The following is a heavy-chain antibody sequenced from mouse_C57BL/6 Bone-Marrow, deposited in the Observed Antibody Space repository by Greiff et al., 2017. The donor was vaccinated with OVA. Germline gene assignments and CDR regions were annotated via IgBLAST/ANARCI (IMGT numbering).Heavy chain of an antibody. V-gene: IGHV1-54*01. CDR2: LNPGSGGP. J-gene: IGHJ3*01. D-gene: IGHD2-3*01. CDR1: GYAFTNHL. CDR3: ARDGYYSFAY. Sequence: QVQLQQSGAELVRPGTSVKVSCKASGYAFTNHLIEWVKQRPGQGLEWIGVLNPGSGGPKYTEKAKGKATLTADKFSSTAYMQLSSLTSEGSAVYFCARDGYYSFAYWGQGTLVTVSA.